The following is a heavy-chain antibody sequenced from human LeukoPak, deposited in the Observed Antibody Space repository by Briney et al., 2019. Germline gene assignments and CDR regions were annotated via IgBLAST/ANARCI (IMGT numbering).Heavy chain of an antibody. V-gene: IGHV1-8*01. Sequence: ASVKVSCKASGYTFTSYDINWVRQATGQGFEWMGWMNPNSGNTGYAQKFQGRVTMTRNTSISTAYMELGSLRSEDTAVYYCVRARDFYDSSGYVRGFDYWGQGTLVTVSS. CDR1: GYTFTSYD. D-gene: IGHD3-22*01. CDR3: VRARDFYDSSGYVRGFDY. J-gene: IGHJ4*02. CDR2: MNPNSGNT.